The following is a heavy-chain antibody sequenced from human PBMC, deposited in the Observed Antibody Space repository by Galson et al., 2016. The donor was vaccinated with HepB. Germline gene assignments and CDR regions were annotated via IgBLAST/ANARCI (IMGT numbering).Heavy chain of an antibody. CDR2: IHHSGST. CDR1: GGSVNSGDYS. CDR3: ARWQGYDILTGYRFAAFDV. V-gene: IGHV4-61*08. D-gene: IGHD3-9*01. Sequence: SETLSLTCAVSGGSVNSGDYSWSWIRQSPGKGLEWIGYIHHSGSTNYSPSLKSRVTISVDTSKQQFSLKLSSVTAADTAVYYCARWQGYDILTGYRFAAFDVWGPGIMVTVSS. J-gene: IGHJ3*01.